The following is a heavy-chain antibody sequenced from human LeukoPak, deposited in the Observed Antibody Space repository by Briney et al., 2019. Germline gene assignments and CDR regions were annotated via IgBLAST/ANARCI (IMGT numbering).Heavy chain of an antibody. Sequence: SQTLSLTCTVSGGSISSGGYYWSWIRQHPGKGLEWVGYIYYSGSTYYNPSLKSRVTISVDTSKNQFSLKLSSVTAADTAVYYCARHTARRDYDSSGYYYAFDIWGQGTMVTVSS. CDR2: IYYSGST. D-gene: IGHD3-22*01. V-gene: IGHV4-31*03. J-gene: IGHJ3*02. CDR1: GGSISSGGYY. CDR3: ARHTARRDYDSSGYYYAFDI.